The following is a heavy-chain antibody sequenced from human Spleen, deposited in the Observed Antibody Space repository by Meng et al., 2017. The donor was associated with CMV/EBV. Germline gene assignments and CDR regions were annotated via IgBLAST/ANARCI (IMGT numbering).Heavy chain of an antibody. Sequence: GGPLRLSXATSGFTFSTYAMNWVRQAPGKGLXWVSTINSGSRGTIFYANSVRGRFTISRDDSRNTLYLQMISLRAEDTAIYYCAKRLPYYGMDVWGQGTAVTVSS. CDR3: AKRLPYYGMDV. CDR1: GFTFSTYA. V-gene: IGHV3-23*01. J-gene: IGHJ6*01. D-gene: IGHD2-15*01. CDR2: INSGSRGTI.